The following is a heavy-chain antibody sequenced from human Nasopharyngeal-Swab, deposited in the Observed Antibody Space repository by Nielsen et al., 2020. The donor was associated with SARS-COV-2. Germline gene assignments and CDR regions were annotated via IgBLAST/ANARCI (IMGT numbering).Heavy chain of an antibody. D-gene: IGHD4-17*01. CDR3: ARDYGDYDPYFDY. Sequence: SETLSLTCTVSGGSISSYFWSWIRQPPGKGLEWIGYIYYSGTTNYNPSLKSRVTISVDTSKNQFSLKLSSVTAADTAVYYCARDYGDYDPYFDYWGQVTLVTVSS. CDR2: IYYSGTT. J-gene: IGHJ4*02. V-gene: IGHV4-59*13. CDR1: GGSISSYF.